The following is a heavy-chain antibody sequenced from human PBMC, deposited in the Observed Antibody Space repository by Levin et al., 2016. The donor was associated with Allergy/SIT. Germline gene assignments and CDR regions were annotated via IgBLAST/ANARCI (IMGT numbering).Heavy chain of an antibody. CDR3: ARDPVTTPLNYYYGMDV. Sequence: GESLKISCAASGFTFNSYWMSWVRQAPGKGLEWVANIKQDGSETYYVDSVKGRFTISRDHAKNSLYLQMNNLRAEDTAVYYCARDPVTTPLNYYYGMDVWGQGTTVTVSS. CDR2: IKQDGSET. D-gene: IGHD4-17*01. CDR1: GFTFNSYW. V-gene: IGHV3-7*03. J-gene: IGHJ6*02.